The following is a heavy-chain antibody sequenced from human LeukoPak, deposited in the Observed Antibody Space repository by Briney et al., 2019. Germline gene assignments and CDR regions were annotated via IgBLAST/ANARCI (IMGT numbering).Heavy chain of an antibody. J-gene: IGHJ4*02. CDR1: GYTFTSYA. CDR3: ARSYSSGWYGTYYFDY. CDR2: INAGNGNT. V-gene: IGHV1-3*01. Sequence: EASVTVSCKASGYTFTSYAMHWVRQAPGQRLEWMGWINAGNGNTKYSQKFQGRVTITRDTSTSTAYMELSSLRSEDTAVYYCARSYSSGWYGTYYFDYWGQGTLVTVSS. D-gene: IGHD6-19*01.